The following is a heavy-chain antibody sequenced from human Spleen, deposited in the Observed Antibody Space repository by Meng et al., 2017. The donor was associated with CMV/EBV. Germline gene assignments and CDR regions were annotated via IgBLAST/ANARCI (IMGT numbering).Heavy chain of an antibody. V-gene: IGHV3-23*01. J-gene: IGHJ4*02. CDR3: AKDMGGRFCSASSCYTALDQ. D-gene: IGHD2-2*02. CDR1: GFTFSDYY. Sequence: GESLKISCAASGFTFSDYYMSWIRQAPGKGLEWVSAISGSGGSTYYADSVKGRFTISRDNSKNTLYLQINSLRAEDTAVYYCAKDMGGRFCSASSCYTALDQWGQGTLVTVSS. CDR2: ISGSGGST.